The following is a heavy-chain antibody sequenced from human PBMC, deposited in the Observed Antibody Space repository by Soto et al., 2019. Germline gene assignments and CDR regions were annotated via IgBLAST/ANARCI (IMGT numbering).Heavy chain of an antibody. D-gene: IGHD3-3*01. J-gene: IGHJ6*03. CDR1: GYTFTSYD. CDR2: MNPNSGNT. CDR3: AKTNYDFWSGYLLGYYYIDV. Sequence: ASVKVSCKASGYTFTSYDINWVRQATGQGLEWMGWMNPNSGNTGYAQKFQGRVTMTRNTSISTAYMELSSLRSEDTAVYYCAKTNYDFWSGYLLGYYYIDVWGQGTTVTVSS. V-gene: IGHV1-8*01.